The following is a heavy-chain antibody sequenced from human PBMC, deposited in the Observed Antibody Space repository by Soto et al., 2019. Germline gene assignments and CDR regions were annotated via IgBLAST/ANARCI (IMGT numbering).Heavy chain of an antibody. D-gene: IGHD3-3*01. CDR2: ISYDGSNK. CDR3: ARDFWSGYYYYFDY. J-gene: IGHJ4*02. CDR1: GFTFSSYA. Sequence: QVQLVESGGGVVQPGRSLRLSCAASGFTFSSYAMHWVRQAPGKGLAWVAVISYDGSNKYYADSVKGRFTISRDNSKNTLYLQMNSLRAEDTAVYYCARDFWSGYYYYFDYWGQGTLVTVSS. V-gene: IGHV3-30-3*01.